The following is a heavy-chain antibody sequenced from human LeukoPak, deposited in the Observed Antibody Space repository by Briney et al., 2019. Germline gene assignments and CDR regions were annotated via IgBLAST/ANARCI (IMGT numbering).Heavy chain of an antibody. CDR3: ARSTYQYDSSGYYPDY. CDR2: IYPGDTGT. V-gene: IGHV5-51*01. Sequence: GESLKISCKGSGYSFTSYWIGWVRQMPGKGLEWVGIIYPGDTGTRYSPSFQGQVTISADKSITTAYVQWSSLKASDTAMYYCARSTYQYDSSGYYPDYWGQGTLVTVSS. CDR1: GYSFTSYW. J-gene: IGHJ4*02. D-gene: IGHD3-22*01.